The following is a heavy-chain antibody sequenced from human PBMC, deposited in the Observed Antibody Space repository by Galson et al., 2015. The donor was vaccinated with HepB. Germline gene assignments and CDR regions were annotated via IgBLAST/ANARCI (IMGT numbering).Heavy chain of an antibody. CDR1: GFPLSSYG. CDR3: AKDRRRVSALRLKGYVRRELGY. Sequence: SLRLSCAASGFPLSSYGMSWVRRAPGKGLEWVSSISDSGRTTYYADSVKGRFTISRDSSKNTLYLQMNSLRAEDTAVYYCAKDRRRVSALRLKGYVRRELGYWGQGTLVTVSS. D-gene: IGHD6-13*01. CDR2: ISDSGRTT. V-gene: IGHV3-23*01. J-gene: IGHJ4*02.